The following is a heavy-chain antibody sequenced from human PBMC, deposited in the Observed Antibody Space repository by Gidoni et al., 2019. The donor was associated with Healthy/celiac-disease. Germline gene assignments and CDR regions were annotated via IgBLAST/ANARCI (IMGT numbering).Heavy chain of an antibody. Sequence: QVQLVESGGGVVQPGRSLRLSCAASGFTFSRYGMQWFRQAPGKGLEWVAVISYDGSNKYYADSVKGRFTISRDNSKNTLYLQMNSLRAEDTAVYYCAKDGGGGGSDGYFDYWGQGTLVTVSS. CDR1: GFTFSRYG. CDR3: AKDGGGGGSDGYFDY. CDR2: ISYDGSNK. V-gene: IGHV3-30*18. J-gene: IGHJ4*02. D-gene: IGHD3-16*01.